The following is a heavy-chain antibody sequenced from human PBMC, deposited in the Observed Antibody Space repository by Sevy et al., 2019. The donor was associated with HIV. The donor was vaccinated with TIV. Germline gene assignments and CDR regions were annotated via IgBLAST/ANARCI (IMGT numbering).Heavy chain of an antibody. CDR3: AGENAWGRGHS. CDR2: IYYNGHI. V-gene: IGHV4-59*08. Sequence: SETLSLTCTVSGGSITSLYWNWIRQPPGKGLEWIANIYYNGHINYNPSLKSRVTLSLDTSKNQFSLRLSSVTAADTAMYYCAGENAWGRGHSWGQGTLVTVPQ. CDR1: GGSITSLY. D-gene: IGHD1-26*01. J-gene: IGHJ4*02.